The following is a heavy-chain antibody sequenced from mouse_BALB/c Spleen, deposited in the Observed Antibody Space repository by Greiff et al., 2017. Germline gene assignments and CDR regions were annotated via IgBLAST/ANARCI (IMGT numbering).Heavy chain of an antibody. CDR3: ARGNYHYAMDY. CDR1: GFSLSTSGMG. V-gene: IGHV8-12*01. CDR2: IYWDDDK. J-gene: IGHJ4*01. D-gene: IGHD2-1*01. Sequence: QVTLKECGPGILQPSQTLSLTCSFSGFSLSTSGMGVSWIRQPSGKGLEWLAHIYWDDDKRYNPSLKSRLTISKDTSSNQVFLKITSVDTADTATYYCARGNYHYAMDYWGQGTSVTVSS.